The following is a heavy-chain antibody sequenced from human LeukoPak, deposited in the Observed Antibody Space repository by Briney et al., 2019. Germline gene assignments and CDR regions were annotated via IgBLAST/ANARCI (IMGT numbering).Heavy chain of an antibody. V-gene: IGHV3-9*01. Sequence: PGGSLSLSCAASGFTFDDYAMHWVRQAPGKGLEWVSGISWNSGSIGYADSVKGRFTISRDNAKNSLYLQMNSLRAEDTALYYCAKGGGYSYGGNWFDPWGQGTLVTVSS. CDR2: ISWNSGSI. J-gene: IGHJ5*02. CDR1: GFTFDDYA. D-gene: IGHD5-18*01. CDR3: AKGGGYSYGGNWFDP.